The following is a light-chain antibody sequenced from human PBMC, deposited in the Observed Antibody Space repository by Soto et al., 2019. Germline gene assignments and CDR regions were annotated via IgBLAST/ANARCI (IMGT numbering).Light chain of an antibody. CDR1: SSDVGGYNY. Sequence: QSVLTQPRSVSGSPGQSVTISCTGTSSDVGGYNYVSWYQQHPGKVPKLMIFHVSKRPSGVPDRFSGSKSGNTASLTISGLQAEDEADYHCCSYAGSYILIFGGGAKLPVL. CDR3: CSYAGSYILI. J-gene: IGLJ2*01. CDR2: HVS. V-gene: IGLV2-11*01.